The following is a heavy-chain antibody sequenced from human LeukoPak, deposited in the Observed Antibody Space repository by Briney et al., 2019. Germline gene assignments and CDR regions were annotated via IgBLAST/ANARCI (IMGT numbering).Heavy chain of an antibody. V-gene: IGHV4-39*07. CDR1: GFTVSSNY. J-gene: IGHJ6*03. CDR3: ARSPRVGAYYYYYYMDV. D-gene: IGHD1-26*01. Sequence: PGGSLRLSCAASGFTVSSNYMSWIRQPPGKGLEWIGSIYYSGSTYYNPSLKSRVTISVDTSKNQFSLKLSSVTAADTAVYYCARSPRVGAYYYYYYMDVWGKGTTVTVSS. CDR2: IYYSGST.